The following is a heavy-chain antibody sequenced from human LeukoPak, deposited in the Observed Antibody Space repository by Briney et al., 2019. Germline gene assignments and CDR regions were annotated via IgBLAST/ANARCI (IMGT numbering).Heavy chain of an antibody. CDR2: IYTSGST. V-gene: IGHV4-61*02. D-gene: IGHD3-9*01. J-gene: IGHJ4*02. CDR3: ARWDILTGQGEDY. CDR1: GFSISISYY. Sequence: PSETLSLTCSVSGFSISISYYWSWIRQPAGKGLEWIGRIYTSGSTNYNPSLKSRVTISVDTSKNQFSLKLSSVTAADTAVYYCARWDILTGQGEDYWGQGTLVTVSS.